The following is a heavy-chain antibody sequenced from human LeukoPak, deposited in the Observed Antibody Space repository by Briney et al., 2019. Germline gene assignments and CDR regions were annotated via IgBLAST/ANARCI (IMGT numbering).Heavy chain of an antibody. J-gene: IGHJ4*02. Sequence: PGGSLRLSCAASGFTFDDYAMHWVRHAPGKGLEWVSGISWNSGSIGYADSVKGRFTISRDNAKNSLYLQMNSLRAEDTALYYCAKARPGRPSTQFDYWGQGTLVTVSS. CDR3: AKARPGRPSTQFDY. D-gene: IGHD6-6*01. CDR2: ISWNSGSI. CDR1: GFTFDDYA. V-gene: IGHV3-9*01.